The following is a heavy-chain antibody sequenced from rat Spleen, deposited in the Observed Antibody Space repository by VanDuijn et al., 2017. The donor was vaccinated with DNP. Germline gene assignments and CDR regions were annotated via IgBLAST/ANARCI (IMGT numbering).Heavy chain of an antibody. CDR1: GFIFSNYW. V-gene: IGHV5-31*01. J-gene: IGHJ1*01. CDR3: TRKDTTDYYWYFDF. D-gene: IGHD1-6*01. CDR2: ITNTGGST. Sequence: EVQLVESGGGPVQPGRSLKLSCVASGFIFSNYWMTWIRQAPGSGLEWIASITNTGGSTYYLDSVKGRFTISRDNSESTLYLQMDSLRSEDTATYYCTRKDTTDYYWYFDFWGPGTMVTVSS.